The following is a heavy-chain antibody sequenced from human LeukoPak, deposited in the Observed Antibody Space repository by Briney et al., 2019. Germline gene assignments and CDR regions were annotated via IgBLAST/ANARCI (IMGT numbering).Heavy chain of an antibody. D-gene: IGHD3-10*01. CDR3: ARLRLVRGVISQKYWFDP. CDR1: GGSISSGGYY. Sequence: SQTLSLTCTVSGGSISSGGYYWSWIRQHPGKGLEWIGYIYYSGSTCYNPYLKGRITISVDTSKNQFSLKLSSVTAADTAVYYCARLRLVRGVISQKYWFDPWGQGTLVTVSS. CDR2: IYYSGST. J-gene: IGHJ5*02. V-gene: IGHV4-31*03.